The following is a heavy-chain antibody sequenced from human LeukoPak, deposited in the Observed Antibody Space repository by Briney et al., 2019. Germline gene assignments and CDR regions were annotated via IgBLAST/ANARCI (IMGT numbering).Heavy chain of an antibody. D-gene: IGHD3-10*02. J-gene: IGHJ2*01. V-gene: IGHV3-23*01. CDR2: ITGSTTWT. Sequence: GGSLRLSCEASGFTFGNFGMTWVRQAPGKGLQWVSGITGSTTWTYYAASVKGRFTVSRDNSQNTLHLQMNSLRADDTAVYNWARELVSSGTGYFDLWGRGTLVTVSS. CDR3: ARELVSSGTGYFDL. CDR1: GFTFGNFG.